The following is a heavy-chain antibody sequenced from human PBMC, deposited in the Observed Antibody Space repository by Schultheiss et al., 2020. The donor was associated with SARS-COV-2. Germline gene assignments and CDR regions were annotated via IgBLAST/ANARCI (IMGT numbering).Heavy chain of an antibody. CDR1: GYSFNTYG. CDR3: ARIPGAWGWFDP. Sequence: ASVKVSCNTSGYSFNTYGISWVRQAPGQGLEWMGWISGYNGDRNYAQKFQGRVTMTTDTSTTTAYMELRSLRSDDTAVYYCARIPGAWGWFDPWGQGTLVTVSS. CDR2: ISGYNGDR. J-gene: IGHJ5*02. V-gene: IGHV1-18*01. D-gene: IGHD3-16*01.